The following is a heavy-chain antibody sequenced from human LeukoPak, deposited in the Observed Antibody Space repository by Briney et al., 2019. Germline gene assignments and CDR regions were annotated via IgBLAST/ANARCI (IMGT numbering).Heavy chain of an antibody. CDR1: GFTFSSYW. J-gene: IGHJ4*02. D-gene: IGHD1-26*01. CDR2: ISSRSAYI. CDR3: ARDRSGSYPYYFDY. V-gene: IGHV3-21*01. Sequence: GGSLRLSCAASGFTFSSYWMNWVRQAPGKGLEWVSSISSRSAYIHYTDSVKGRFNISRDNAENSLYLQMNNLRADDTAVYYCARDRSGSYPYYFDYWGQGTLVTVSS.